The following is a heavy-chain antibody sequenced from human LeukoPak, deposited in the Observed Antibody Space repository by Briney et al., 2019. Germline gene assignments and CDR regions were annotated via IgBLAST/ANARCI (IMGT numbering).Heavy chain of an antibody. J-gene: IGHJ5*02. CDR1: GFTFSSYE. CDR2: ISSSGSTI. Sequence: PGGSLRLSCAASGFTFSSYEVNWVRQAPGKGLEWVSYISSSGSTIYYADSVKGRFTISRDNAKNSLYLQMNSLRAEDTAVYYCASLYGSGPNWFDPWGQGTLVTVSS. V-gene: IGHV3-48*03. D-gene: IGHD3-10*01. CDR3: ASLYGSGPNWFDP.